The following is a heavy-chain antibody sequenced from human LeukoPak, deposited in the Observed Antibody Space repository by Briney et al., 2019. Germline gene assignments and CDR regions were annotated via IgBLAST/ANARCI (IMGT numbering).Heavy chain of an antibody. D-gene: IGHD2-2*01. J-gene: IGHJ4*02. Sequence: ASVKVSCKASGYTFTGYYMHWVRQAPGQGLEWMGWINPNSGGTNYAQKFQGRVTMTRDTSISTAYMELSRLRSDDTAVYYCARIAVNRVVPPWWGQGTLVTVSS. CDR2: INPNSGGT. CDR3: ARIAVNRVVPPW. V-gene: IGHV1-2*02. CDR1: GYTFTGYY.